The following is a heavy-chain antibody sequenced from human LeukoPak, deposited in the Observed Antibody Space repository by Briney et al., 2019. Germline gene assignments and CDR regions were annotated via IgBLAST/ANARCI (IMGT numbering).Heavy chain of an antibody. J-gene: IGHJ4*02. V-gene: IGHV3-30-3*01. D-gene: IGHD5-12*01. CDR2: ISYDGSNK. CDR3: ASGAYDSPGY. CDR1: GFTFSSYA. Sequence: GGSLRLSCAASGFTFSSYAMHWVRQAPGKGLEWVAVISYDGSNKYYADSVKGRFTISRDNSKNTLYLRMNSLGAEDTAVYYCASGAYDSPGYWGQGTLVTVSS.